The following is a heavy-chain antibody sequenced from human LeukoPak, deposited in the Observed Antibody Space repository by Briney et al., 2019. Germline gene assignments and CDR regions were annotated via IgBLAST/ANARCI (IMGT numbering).Heavy chain of an antibody. Sequence: SVKVSCKASGGTFSSYAISWVRQAPGQGLEWMGGIIPISGTANYAQKFQGRVTITADESTSTAYTELSSLRSEDTAVYYCAREGFGYDGPNWGQGTLVTVSS. V-gene: IGHV1-69*13. CDR1: GGTFSSYA. J-gene: IGHJ4*02. D-gene: IGHD5-12*01. CDR3: AREGFGYDGPN. CDR2: IIPISGTA.